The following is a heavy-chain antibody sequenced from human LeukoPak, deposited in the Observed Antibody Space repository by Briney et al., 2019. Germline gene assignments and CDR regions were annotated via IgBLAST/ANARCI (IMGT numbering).Heavy chain of an antibody. CDR1: GFSFSSYT. CDR3: ARDPGYCSGGSCYSFLY. J-gene: IGHJ4*02. Sequence: GGSLRLSCAASGFSFSSYTMNWVRQAPGKGLEWVSSTSSSSSYIYYADSVKGRFTISRDNAKKSLYLQMNSLRAEDTAVYYCARDPGYCSGGSCYSFLYWGQGTLVTVSS. V-gene: IGHV3-21*01. CDR2: TSSSSSYI. D-gene: IGHD2-15*01.